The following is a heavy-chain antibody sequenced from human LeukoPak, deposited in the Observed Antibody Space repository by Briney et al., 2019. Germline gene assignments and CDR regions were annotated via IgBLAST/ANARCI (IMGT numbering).Heavy chain of an antibody. CDR2: IYWDDDK. CDR1: GFSLSTSGVA. Sequence: ESGPTLVKPTQTLTLTCTFSGFSLSTSGVAVGWIRQPPGKALDWLALIYWDDDKRYSPSLKSRLTITKDTSKKQVVLKMINMGPVDTATYYCAHMCKRFGSISLHSNDAFDVWGQGTTVTVSS. D-gene: IGHD6-6*01. J-gene: IGHJ3*01. CDR3: AHMCKRFGSISLHSNDAFDV. V-gene: IGHV2-5*02.